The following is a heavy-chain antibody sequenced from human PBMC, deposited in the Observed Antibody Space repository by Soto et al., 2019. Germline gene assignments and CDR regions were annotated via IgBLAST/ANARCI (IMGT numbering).Heavy chain of an antibody. Sequence: QVQLVESGGGVVQPGRSLRLSCAASGFTFSSYGMHWVRQAPGKGLEWVAVIWYDGSSKYYADSVKGRFTISRDNSKNTLDLQMNSLRAEDTAVYYCARDLGEGMERLYYFDYWGQGPLVTVSS. CDR2: IWYDGSSK. J-gene: IGHJ4*02. CDR1: GFTFSSYG. D-gene: IGHD1-1*01. V-gene: IGHV3-33*01. CDR3: ARDLGEGMERLYYFDY.